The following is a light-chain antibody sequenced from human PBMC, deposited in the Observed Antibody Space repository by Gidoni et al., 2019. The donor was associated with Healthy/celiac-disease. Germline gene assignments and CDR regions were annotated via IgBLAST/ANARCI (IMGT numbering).Light chain of an antibody. J-gene: IGKJ4*01. CDR1: QSVSSY. Sequence: EIVLTSSPATLSLSPGERATLSCRASQSVSSYLAWYQQKPGQAPRLLIYDASNRATGIPARFSGSGSGTDFTLTISSLEPEDFAVYYWQQRSNWPPLTFGGGTKVEIK. CDR2: DAS. V-gene: IGKV3-11*01. CDR3: QQRSNWPPLT.